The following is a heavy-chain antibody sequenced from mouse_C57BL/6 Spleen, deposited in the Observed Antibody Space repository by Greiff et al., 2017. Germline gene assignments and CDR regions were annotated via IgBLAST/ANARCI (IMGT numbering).Heavy chain of an antibody. CDR3: ARSLLLRSHWYFDV. D-gene: IGHD1-1*01. J-gene: IGHJ1*03. CDR1: GYTFTDYY. CDR2: INPNNGGT. V-gene: IGHV1-26*01. Sequence: VQLQQSGPELVKPGASVKISCKASGYTFTDYYMNWVKQSHGKSLEWIGDINPNNGGTSYNQKFKGKATLTVDKSSSTAYMELRSLTSEDSAVYYCARSLLLRSHWYFDVWGTGTTVTVSS.